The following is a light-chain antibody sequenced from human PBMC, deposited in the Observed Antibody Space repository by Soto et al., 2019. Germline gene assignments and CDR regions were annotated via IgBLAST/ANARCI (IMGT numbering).Light chain of an antibody. V-gene: IGLV4-69*01. Sequence: QLVLTQSPSASASLGASVKLTYTLSSGHSSNAIAWHQQQPEKGPRYLMKLNSDGTYTKGDGIPDRFSGSSSGAERYLTISSLQSEDEADYYCQTWGTGFKVFGGGTKLTVL. CDR1: SGHSSNA. CDR3: QTWGTGFKV. CDR2: LNSDGTY. J-gene: IGLJ2*01.